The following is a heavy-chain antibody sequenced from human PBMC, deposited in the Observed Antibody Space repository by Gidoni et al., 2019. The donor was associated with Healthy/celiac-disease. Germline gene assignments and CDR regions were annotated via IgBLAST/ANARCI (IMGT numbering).Heavy chain of an antibody. CDR3: ARILEYYDFWSGTYDI. J-gene: IGHJ3*02. CDR1: GFSLSNARMG. CDR2: IFSNDEK. V-gene: IGHV2-26*01. Sequence: VSLKESGPVLVTPTETLTLTCTVSGFSLSNARMGVSWIRQPPGKALEWLAHIFSNDEKSYSTSLKSRLTISKDTSKSQVVLTMTNMDPVDTATYYCARILEYYDFWSGTYDIWGQGTMVTVSS. D-gene: IGHD3-3*01.